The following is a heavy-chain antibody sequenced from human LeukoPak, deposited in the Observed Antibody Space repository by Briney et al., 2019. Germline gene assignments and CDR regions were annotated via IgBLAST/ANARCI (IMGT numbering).Heavy chain of an antibody. Sequence: SETLSLTCAVYGGSFSGYYWSWIRQPPGKGLEWIGEINHSGSTNYNPSLKSRVTISVDTSKNQFSLKLSSVTAADTAVYYCARDDTTWSDGQNWFDPWGQGTLVTVSS. V-gene: IGHV4-34*01. CDR3: ARDDTTWSDGQNWFDP. CDR1: GGSFSGYY. CDR2: INHSGST. D-gene: IGHD1-26*01. J-gene: IGHJ5*02.